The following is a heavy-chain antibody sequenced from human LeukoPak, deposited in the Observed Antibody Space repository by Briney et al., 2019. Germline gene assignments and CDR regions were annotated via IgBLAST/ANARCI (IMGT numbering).Heavy chain of an antibody. D-gene: IGHD3-16*01. CDR1: GFTFSSYW. CDR2: IKQDGSEK. J-gene: IGHJ4*02. Sequence: GGSLRLSCAASGFTFSSYWMSWVRQAPGKGLEWVANIKQDGSEKYYVDSVKGRFAISRDNAKNSLYLQMNSLRAEDTAVYYCAKDLPATIWGFFDYWGQGTLVTVSS. V-gene: IGHV3-7*01. CDR3: AKDLPATIWGFFDY.